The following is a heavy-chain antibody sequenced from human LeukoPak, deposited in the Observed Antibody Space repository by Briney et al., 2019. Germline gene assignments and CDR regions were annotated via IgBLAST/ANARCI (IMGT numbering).Heavy chain of an antibody. J-gene: IGHJ4*02. CDR2: ISRNSRYI. Sequence: GGSLRLSSAASGFTFSSYGMSWVRQAPGKGLEWVSSISRNSRYIYYADSMRGRFTISRDNAKNSLYLQMNSLKPEDTAVYYCARDPYDSSGYYLDYWGQGTLVTVSS. D-gene: IGHD3-22*01. CDR1: GFTFSSYG. V-gene: IGHV3-21*06. CDR3: ARDPYDSSGYYLDY.